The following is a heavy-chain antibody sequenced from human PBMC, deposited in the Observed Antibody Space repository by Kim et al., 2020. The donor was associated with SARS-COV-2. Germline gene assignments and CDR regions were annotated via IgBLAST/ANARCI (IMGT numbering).Heavy chain of an antibody. D-gene: IGHD6-19*01. Sequence: NPSLKSRVTISVDTSKNQCSVKLSSVTAADTAVYYCARSSSSGWSKGFDYWGQGTLVTVSS. CDR3: ARSSSSGWSKGFDY. J-gene: IGHJ4*02. V-gene: IGHV4-34*01.